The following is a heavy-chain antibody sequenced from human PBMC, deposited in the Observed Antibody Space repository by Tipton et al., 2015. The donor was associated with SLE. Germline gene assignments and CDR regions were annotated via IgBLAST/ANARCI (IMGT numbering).Heavy chain of an antibody. Sequence: TLSLTCTVYGGSFSGYYWSWIRQPPGKGLEWIGSIYYSGSTYYNPSLKSRVTISVDTSKNQFSLKLSSVTAADTAVYYCARGSGAVAEDYWGQGTLVTVSS. J-gene: IGHJ4*02. CDR1: GGSFSGYY. CDR3: ARGSGAVAEDY. CDR2: IYYSGST. V-gene: IGHV4-34*01. D-gene: IGHD6-19*01.